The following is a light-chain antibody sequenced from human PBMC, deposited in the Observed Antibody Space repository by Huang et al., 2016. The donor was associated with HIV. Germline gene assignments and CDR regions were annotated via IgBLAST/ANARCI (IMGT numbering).Light chain of an antibody. J-gene: IGKJ1*01. CDR2: AAS. Sequence: IQMTQSPPSLSASLGDSVTLPCRASQDISNFLAWYQQKPGGLPKLLIYAASTLQSGVSSRFSGSGYGLDFTLTITNLQPEDIATYYCQKYNSAPRTFGQGTKLEVK. V-gene: IGKV1-27*01. CDR1: QDISNF. CDR3: QKYNSAPRT.